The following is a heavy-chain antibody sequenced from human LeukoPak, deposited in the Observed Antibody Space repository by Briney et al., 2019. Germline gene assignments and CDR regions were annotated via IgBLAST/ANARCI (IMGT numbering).Heavy chain of an antibody. V-gene: IGHV4-34*01. CDR3: AKTRWFGELDWFDP. D-gene: IGHD3-10*01. CDR1: GGSFSGDF. Sequence: SETLSLTCAVYGGSFSGDFWSWIRQSPGKGLEWIGEINHGGSTTYNPSLQSRVTMSVDTSTNQISLKMTSVTAEDTAVYYCAKTRWFGELDWFDPWGQGTLVTVSS. CDR2: INHGGST. J-gene: IGHJ5*02.